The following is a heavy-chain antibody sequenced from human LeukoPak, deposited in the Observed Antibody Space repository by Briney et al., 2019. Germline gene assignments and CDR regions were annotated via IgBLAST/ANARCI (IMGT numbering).Heavy chain of an antibody. V-gene: IGHV4-34*01. CDR3: ARLPDIVVVPAAPDAFDI. D-gene: IGHD2-2*01. Sequence: SETLSLTCAVYGGSFSGYYWSWIRQPPGKGLEWIGEINHSGSTNYNPSLKSRVTISVDTSKNQFSLKLSSVTAADTAVYYCARLPDIVVVPAAPDAFDIWGQGTMVTVFS. CDR2: INHSGST. J-gene: IGHJ3*02. CDR1: GGSFSGYY.